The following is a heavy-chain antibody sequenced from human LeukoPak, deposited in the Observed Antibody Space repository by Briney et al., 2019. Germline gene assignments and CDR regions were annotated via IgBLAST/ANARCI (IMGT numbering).Heavy chain of an antibody. Sequence: KASETLSLTCTVSGGSISSYYWSWIRQPPGKGLEWIGYIYYSGSTNYNPSLKSRVIISVDTSKNQFSLKLSSVTAADTAVYYCARDATVTTFYGMDVWGQGTTVTVSS. D-gene: IGHD4-17*01. CDR1: GGSISSYY. CDR2: IYYSGST. J-gene: IGHJ6*02. CDR3: ARDATVTTFYGMDV. V-gene: IGHV4-59*01.